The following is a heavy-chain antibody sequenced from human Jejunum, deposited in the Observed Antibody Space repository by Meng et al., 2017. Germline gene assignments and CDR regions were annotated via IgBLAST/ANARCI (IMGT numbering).Heavy chain of an antibody. D-gene: IGHD1-26*01. CDR2: INTRTGGT. J-gene: IGHJ4*02. CDR1: GYTFTDYY. V-gene: IGHV1-2*06. Sequence: QGRLWPSAGEVKEPGASVKVSCKASGYTFTDYYLYWVRQAPGQGLEWMGRINTRTGGTIYTQKFYGRVTMTRDTSISTAYMELSRLRSDDTAVYYCARELISYAFDYWGQGSLVTVSS. CDR3: ARELISYAFDY.